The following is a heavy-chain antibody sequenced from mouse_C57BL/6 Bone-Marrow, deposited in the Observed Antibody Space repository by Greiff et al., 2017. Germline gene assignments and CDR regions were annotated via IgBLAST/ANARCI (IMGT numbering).Heavy chain of an antibody. V-gene: IGHV1-31*01. Sequence: VQLQQSGPELVKPGASVKISCKASGYSFTGYYMHWVKQSHGNILDWIGYIYPYNGVSSYNQKFKGKATLTVDKSSSTAYMELRSLTSEDSAVYSCSIRMNNNSLAYWGQGTLVTVSA. CDR3: SIRMNNNSLAY. D-gene: IGHD2-5*01. CDR1: GYSFTGYY. J-gene: IGHJ3*01. CDR2: IYPYNGVS.